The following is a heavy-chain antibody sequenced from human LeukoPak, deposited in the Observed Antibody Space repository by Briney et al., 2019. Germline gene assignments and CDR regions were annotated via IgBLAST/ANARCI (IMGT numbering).Heavy chain of an antibody. D-gene: IGHD5-18*01. CDR1: GFTFSSYA. V-gene: IGHV3-64*01. J-gene: IGHJ4*02. CDR2: IRSNGDKT. Sequence: GRSLRLSCTVSGFTFSSYAVYWVRQAPGKGLEYVSAIRSNGDKTYYANSVKGRFTISRDNSKNTLYLQMSSLRDEDMAVYYGARSLRSGYGLLVSWGQGSKVVVCS. CDR3: ARSLRSGYGLLVS.